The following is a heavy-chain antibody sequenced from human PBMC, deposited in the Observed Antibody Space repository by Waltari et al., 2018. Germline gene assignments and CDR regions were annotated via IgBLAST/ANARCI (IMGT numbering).Heavy chain of an antibody. CDR3: ARAIVTTRIYFDY. V-gene: IGHV4-59*08. J-gene: IGHJ4*02. Sequence: QVQLQESGPGLVKPSETLSLTCTVSGDSISSYYWSWIRQPPGKGLEWIGYISYTGRTNNNPSLRSRVTFSGETSKNQLSLKLSSATAADTAVYYCARAIVTTRIYFDYWGLGTRVTVSS. CDR1: GDSISSYY. D-gene: IGHD5-12*01. CDR2: ISYTGRT.